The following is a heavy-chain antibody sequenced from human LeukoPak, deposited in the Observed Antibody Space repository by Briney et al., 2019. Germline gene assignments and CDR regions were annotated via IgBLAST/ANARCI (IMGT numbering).Heavy chain of an antibody. V-gene: IGHV1-2*02. CDR1: GYTLTGYY. Sequence: ASVPVSCQASGYTLTGYYMHRVRQAPGQALEWMRCINPNSGGTNYAQKFQGRVTKTRDTSISTAYMALSRLRSDDTAVYYCARAHTPYRWYYDSSGCFDYWGQETLVTVSS. CDR3: ARAHTPYRWYYDSSGCFDY. CDR2: INPNSGGT. J-gene: IGHJ4*02. D-gene: IGHD3-22*01.